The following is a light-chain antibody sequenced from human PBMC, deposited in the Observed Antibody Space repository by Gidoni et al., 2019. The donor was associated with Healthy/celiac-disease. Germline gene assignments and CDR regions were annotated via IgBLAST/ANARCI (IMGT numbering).Light chain of an antibody. J-gene: IGKJ1*01. V-gene: IGKV1-39*01. CDR2: AAS. CDR1: QSISSY. Sequence: VTITCRASQSISSYLNWYQQKPGKAPKLLIYAASSLQSGVPSMFSGSGSGTDFTLTISSLQPEDFATYYCQQSYSTPRTFGQGTRVEIK. CDR3: QQSYSTPRT.